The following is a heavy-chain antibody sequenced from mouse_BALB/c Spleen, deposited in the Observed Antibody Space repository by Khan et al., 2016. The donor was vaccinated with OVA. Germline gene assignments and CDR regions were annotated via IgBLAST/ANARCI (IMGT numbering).Heavy chain of an antibody. V-gene: IGHV2-6-7*01. CDR1: GFSLTGFG. Sequence: VELVESGPGLVAPSQSPSITCTVSGFSLTGFGINWVRQPPGKGLEWLGMIWGDGSTDYNSALKSRLSISKDNSKSQVFLKMNSLQTDDTARYYCARELRLGGFAYWGQGTLVTVSA. CDR3: ARELRLGGFAY. J-gene: IGHJ3*01. CDR2: IWGDGST. D-gene: IGHD1-2*01.